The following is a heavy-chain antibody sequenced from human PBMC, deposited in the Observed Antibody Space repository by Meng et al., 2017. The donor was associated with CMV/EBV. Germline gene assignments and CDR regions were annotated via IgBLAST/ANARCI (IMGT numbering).Heavy chain of an antibody. CDR2: INPNSGGT. V-gene: IGHV1-2*02. Sequence: ASVKVSCEASGYTFTGYYMHWVRQAPGQGLEWMGWINPNSGGTNYAQKFQGRVTMTRDTSISTAYMELSRLRSDDTAVYYCARGNLRREQQLGYWGQGTLVTVSS. J-gene: IGHJ4*02. D-gene: IGHD6-13*01. CDR3: ARGNLRREQQLGY. CDR1: GYTFTGYY.